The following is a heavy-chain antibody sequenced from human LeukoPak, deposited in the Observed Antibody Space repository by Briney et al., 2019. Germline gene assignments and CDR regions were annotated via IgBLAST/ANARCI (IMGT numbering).Heavy chain of an antibody. Sequence: GGSLRLSCAASGFTVSSNYMSWVRQAPGKGLEWVSVIYSGGSTYYADSVKGRFTISRDNSKNTLYLQMDSLRAEDTAVYYCARDWVHYGPGNLLNMDVWGKGTTVTVSS. CDR3: ARDWVHYGPGNLLNMDV. D-gene: IGHD3-10*01. V-gene: IGHV3-53*01. CDR2: IYSGGST. J-gene: IGHJ6*03. CDR1: GFTVSSNY.